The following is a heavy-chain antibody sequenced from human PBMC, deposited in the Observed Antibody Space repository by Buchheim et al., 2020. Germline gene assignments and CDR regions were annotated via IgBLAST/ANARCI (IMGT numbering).Heavy chain of an antibody. J-gene: IGHJ6*02. CDR2: IYYSGST. CDR1: GGSISSGDYY. Sequence: QVQLQESGPGLVKPSQTLSLTCTVSGGSISSGDYYWSWIRQPPGKGLEWIGYIYYSGSTYYNPSLKSRVTISVDTSKNQFSLKLSSVTAADTAVYYCARGLRYCSGGSCLQRNYHYYGMDVWGQGTT. CDR3: ARGLRYCSGGSCLQRNYHYYGMDV. D-gene: IGHD2-15*01. V-gene: IGHV4-30-4*01.